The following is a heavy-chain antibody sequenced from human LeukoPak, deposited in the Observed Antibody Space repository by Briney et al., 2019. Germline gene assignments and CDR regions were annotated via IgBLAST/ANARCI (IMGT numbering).Heavy chain of an antibody. CDR2: IYSGGST. J-gene: IGHJ4*02. CDR1: GFTVSSNY. Sequence: GGSLRLSCAASGFTVSSNYMSWVRQALGKGLEWVSVIYSGGSTYYADSVKGRFTIFRDNSKNTLYLQMNSLRAEDTAVYYCMRDCSGGSCDNFDYWGQGTLVTVSS. CDR3: MRDCSGGSCDNFDY. D-gene: IGHD2-15*01. V-gene: IGHV3-53*01.